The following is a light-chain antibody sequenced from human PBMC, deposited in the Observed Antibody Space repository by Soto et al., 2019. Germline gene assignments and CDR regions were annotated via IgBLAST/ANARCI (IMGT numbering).Light chain of an antibody. Sequence: DVQMTQSPSTVSASVGDRVTITCRASQSIGRWLAWYQQKPGKAPKLLIYKASTLESGVPLRFSGSGSGTEFTLTINTLQSDDFATYYCQQYDSYSWTVGQGTKGEIK. CDR1: QSIGRW. CDR3: QQYDSYSWT. CDR2: KAS. J-gene: IGKJ1*01. V-gene: IGKV1-5*03.